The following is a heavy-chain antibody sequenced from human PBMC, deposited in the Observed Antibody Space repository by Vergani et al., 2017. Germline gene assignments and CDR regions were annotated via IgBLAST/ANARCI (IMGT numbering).Heavy chain of an antibody. V-gene: IGHV1-8*01. J-gene: IGHJ6*03. D-gene: IGHD3-3*01. Sequence: QVQLVQSGAEVKKPGASVKVSCKASGYTFTSYDINWVRQATGQGLEWMGWMNPNSGNTGYAQKFQGRVTMTRNTSISTAYMELSSLRSVDTAVYYCARVLSRWAIFGVVPRSGGYYMDVWGKGTTVTVSS. CDR1: GYTFTSYD. CDR3: ARVLSRWAIFGVVPRSGGYYMDV. CDR2: MNPNSGNT.